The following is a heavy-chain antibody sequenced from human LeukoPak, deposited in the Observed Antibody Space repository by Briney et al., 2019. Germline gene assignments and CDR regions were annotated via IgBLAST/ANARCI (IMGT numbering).Heavy chain of an antibody. D-gene: IGHD1-26*01. V-gene: IGHV3-30*18. Sequence: GRSLRLSCAASGFTFSSYGMHWVRQAPGKGLEWVAVISYDGSNKYYADSVKGRFTISRDNSKNTLYLQMNSLRAEDTAVYYRAKDIVGATLDYWGQGTLVTVSS. CDR1: GFTFSSYG. CDR2: ISYDGSNK. J-gene: IGHJ4*02. CDR3: AKDIVGATLDY.